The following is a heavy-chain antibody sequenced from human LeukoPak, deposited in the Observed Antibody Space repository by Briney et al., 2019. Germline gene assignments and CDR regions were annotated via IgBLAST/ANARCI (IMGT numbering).Heavy chain of an antibody. J-gene: IGHJ4*02. V-gene: IGHV3-30*02. CDR1: GFTFSSYG. Sequence: PGGSLRLSCAASGFTFSSYGMHWVRQAPGKGLEWVAFIRYDGSNKYYADSVKGRFTISRDNSKNTLYLQMNSLRAEDTAVYYCAKGKLRSSWPQFDYWGQGTLVTVSS. D-gene: IGHD6-13*01. CDR3: AKGKLRSSWPQFDY. CDR2: IRYDGSNK.